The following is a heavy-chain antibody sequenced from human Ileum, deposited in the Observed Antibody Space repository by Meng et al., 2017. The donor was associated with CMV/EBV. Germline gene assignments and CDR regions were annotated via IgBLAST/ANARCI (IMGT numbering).Heavy chain of an antibody. V-gene: IGHV3-53*01. CDR3: AKAYSGWYVDY. Sequence: GGSLRLSCAASGFTVSSNYMSWVRQAPGKGLEWVSVIYAGGSTYYADSVKGRFTISRDNSKSTLYLQMNSLRAEDTAVYYCAKAYSGWYVDYWGQGTLVTVSS. CDR2: IYAGGST. J-gene: IGHJ4*02. D-gene: IGHD6-19*01. CDR1: GFTVSSNY.